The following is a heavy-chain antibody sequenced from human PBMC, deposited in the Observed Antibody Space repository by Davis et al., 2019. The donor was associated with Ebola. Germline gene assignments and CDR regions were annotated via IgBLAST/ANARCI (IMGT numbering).Heavy chain of an antibody. Sequence: PGGSLRLSCAVSGFTFRSYWMSWVRQAPGKGLEWVANIKQDGSEKYYVDSVKGRFTISRDNAKNSLFLQMNSLRAEDTAVYYCARASGQGSGWYARFDYWGQGTLVTVSS. CDR1: GFTFRSYW. D-gene: IGHD6-19*01. J-gene: IGHJ4*02. V-gene: IGHV3-7*01. CDR2: IKQDGSEK. CDR3: ARASGQGSGWYARFDY.